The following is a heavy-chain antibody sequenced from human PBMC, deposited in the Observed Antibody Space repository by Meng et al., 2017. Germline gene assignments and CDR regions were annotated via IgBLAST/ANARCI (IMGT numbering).Heavy chain of an antibody. CDR2: ISAYNGNT. D-gene: IGHD3-16*01. CDR1: GYTFTIYG. V-gene: IGHV1-18*01. J-gene: IGHJ2*01. Sequence: QVQLVQSGGEVKKPGASVKGACKASGYTFTIYGISWVRQATGQGLEWMRWISAYNGNTNYAQKLQGRVTMTTDTSTSTAYMELRSLRSDDTAVYYCARSHFGGMGNWYFDLWGRGTLVTVSS. CDR3: ARSHFGGMGNWYFDL.